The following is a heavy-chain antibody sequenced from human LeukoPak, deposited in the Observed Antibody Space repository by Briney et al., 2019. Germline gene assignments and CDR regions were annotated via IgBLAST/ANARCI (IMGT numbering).Heavy chain of an antibody. Sequence: SETLSLTCTVSGGSISSSSYYWGWIRQPPGKGLEWIGEINHSGSTNYNPSLKSRVTISVDTSKNQFSLKLSSVTAADTAVYYCARGDIVATYWGQGTLVTVSS. D-gene: IGHD5-12*01. CDR1: GGSISSSSYY. CDR2: INHSGST. CDR3: ARGDIVATY. J-gene: IGHJ4*02. V-gene: IGHV4-39*07.